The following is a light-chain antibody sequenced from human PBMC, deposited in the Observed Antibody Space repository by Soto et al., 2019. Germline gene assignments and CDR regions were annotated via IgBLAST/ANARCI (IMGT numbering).Light chain of an antibody. CDR1: QSLSNVF. J-gene: IGKJ2*01. CDR3: HQYATSPYT. CDR2: GAS. Sequence: DIVLTQSPGTLSLSPGEGATLSCRASQSLSNVFLAWYQQKPGQAPRLLIYGASRRATGIPDRFSGSGSGTDFTLTISRLEPEDLAVYFCHQYATSPYTFGQGTKLEIK. V-gene: IGKV3-20*01.